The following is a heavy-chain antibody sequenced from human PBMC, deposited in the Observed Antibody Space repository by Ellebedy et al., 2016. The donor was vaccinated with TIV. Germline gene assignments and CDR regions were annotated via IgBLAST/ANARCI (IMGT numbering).Heavy chain of an antibody. D-gene: IGHD5-24*01. CDR3: ARDKSDGYGWGYYFDY. J-gene: IGHJ4*02. CDR1: GDSVSSNSAA. Sequence: QTLSLTCAIPGDSVSSNSAAWNWIRQSPSRGLEWLGRTYYRSKWYNDSAESVKGRMTFNPDTSKNQFSLQLNSVNPEDTAGYYCARDKSDGYGWGYYFDYWGQGTLVTVSS. V-gene: IGHV6-1*01. CDR2: TYYRSKWYN.